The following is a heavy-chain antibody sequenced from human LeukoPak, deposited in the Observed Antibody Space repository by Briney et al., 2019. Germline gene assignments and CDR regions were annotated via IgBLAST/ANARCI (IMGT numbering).Heavy chain of an antibody. CDR2: IYYSGSA. Sequence: SETLSLTCTVSGGSISSYYWSWIRQPPGKGLEWIGYIYYSGSANYHPSLKSRVTISVDTSKNRFSLRLSSVTAADTAVYYCARDSGTTGEVKFDPWGQGTLVTVSS. D-gene: IGHD3-10*01. J-gene: IGHJ5*02. CDR3: ARDSGTTGEVKFDP. V-gene: IGHV4-59*12. CDR1: GGSISSYY.